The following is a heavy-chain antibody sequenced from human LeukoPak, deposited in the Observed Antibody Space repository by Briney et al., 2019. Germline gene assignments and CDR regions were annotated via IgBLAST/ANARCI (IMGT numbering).Heavy chain of an antibody. V-gene: IGHV1-24*01. D-gene: IGHD5-18*01. J-gene: IGHJ4*02. CDR2: FDPEDGET. CDR1: GYTLTELS. CDR3: ATLRGYSYGPHFDY. Sequence: ASVKVSCKVSGYTLTELSMHWVRQAPGKGLEWMGGFDPEDGETIYAQKFQGRVTMTEDTSTDTAYMELSSLRSEDTAVYYCATLRGYSYGPHFDYWGQGTLVTVSS.